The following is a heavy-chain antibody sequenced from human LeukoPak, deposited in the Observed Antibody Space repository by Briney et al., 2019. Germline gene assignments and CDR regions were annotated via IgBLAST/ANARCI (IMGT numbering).Heavy chain of an antibody. Sequence: GGSLRLSCAASGFTFRISWMSWVRPAPGKGLEWVASIKEDGSEKNYVDSVKGRFTISRDNDNNSLYLHMNSLRVDDTAFYYCARGGRPDSWGQGTLVTVSS. CDR1: GFTFRISW. V-gene: IGHV3-7*04. J-gene: IGHJ5*01. CDR2: IKEDGSEK. D-gene: IGHD1-26*01. CDR3: ARGGRPDS.